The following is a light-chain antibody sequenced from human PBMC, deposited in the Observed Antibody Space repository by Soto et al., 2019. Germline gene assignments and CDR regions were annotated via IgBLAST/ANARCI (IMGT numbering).Light chain of an antibody. J-gene: IGKJ4*01. CDR1: QSVPRSY. Sequence: EIVMTQSPATLSVSPGEIATPSCRASQSVPRSYLAWYQQKPGQAPKVLIYRASSRATGIPDRFSGSGSGTDFTLTISRLEPEDFAVYYCQQYGSSPLTFGGGTKVDIK. V-gene: IGKV3-20*01. CDR3: QQYGSSPLT. CDR2: RAS.